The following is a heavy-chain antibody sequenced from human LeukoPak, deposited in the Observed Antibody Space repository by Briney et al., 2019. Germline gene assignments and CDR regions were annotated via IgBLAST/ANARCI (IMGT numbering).Heavy chain of an antibody. V-gene: IGHV4-59*01. CDR2: IYYSGST. CDR3: ARVVYGSSEFDY. Sequence: SETLSLTCTVSGGSISSYYWSWIRQPPGKGLEWIGYIYYSGSTNYNPSPKSRVTISVDTSKNQFSLKLSSVTAADTAVYYCARVVYGSSEFDYWGQGTLVTVSS. J-gene: IGHJ4*02. D-gene: IGHD6-6*01. CDR1: GGSISSYY.